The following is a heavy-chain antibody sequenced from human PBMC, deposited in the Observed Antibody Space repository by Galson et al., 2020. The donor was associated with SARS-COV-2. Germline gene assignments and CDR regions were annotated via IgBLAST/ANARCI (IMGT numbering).Heavy chain of an antibody. CDR2: VTGSDIST. J-gene: IGHJ3*02. CDR3: ARDSSRIVGGTTGVFDI. D-gene: IGHD1-26*01. V-gene: IGHV3-23*01. Sequence: GGSLRLSCAASGFTFTSYAMSWVRQAPGKGLEWVSTVTGSDISTHYADSVKGRFTIARDSSRNTLSLQMNSLRVEDTAVYYCARDSSRIVGGTTGVFDIWGQGTMVTVSS. CDR1: GFTFTSYA.